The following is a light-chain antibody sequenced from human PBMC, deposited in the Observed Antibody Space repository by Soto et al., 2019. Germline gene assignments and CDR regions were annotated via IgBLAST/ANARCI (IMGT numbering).Light chain of an antibody. CDR2: EVS. CDR3: SSYAGSNNFVV. J-gene: IGLJ2*01. Sequence: QSVLTQPPSAPGSPGQSVTISCTGTSSDVGGYNYVSWYQQHPGKAPKLMIYEVSKRPSGVPDRFSGSKSGNTASLTVSGLQAEDEADYYCSSYAGSNNFVVFGGGTQLTVL. CDR1: SSDVGGYNY. V-gene: IGLV2-8*01.